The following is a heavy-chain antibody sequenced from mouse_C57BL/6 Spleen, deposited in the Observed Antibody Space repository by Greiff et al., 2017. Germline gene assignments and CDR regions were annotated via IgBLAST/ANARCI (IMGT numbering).Heavy chain of an antibody. J-gene: IGHJ4*01. CDR3: ARIEDQGAMDY. V-gene: IGHV1-50*01. Sequence: QVQLQQPGAELVKPGASVKLSCKASGYTFTSYWMQWVKQRPGQGLEWIGELDPSDSYTNYNQKFKGKATLTVDTSSSTAYMQLSSLTSEDSAVYYWARIEDQGAMDYWGQGTSVTVSS. CDR1: GYTFTSYW. CDR2: LDPSDSYT.